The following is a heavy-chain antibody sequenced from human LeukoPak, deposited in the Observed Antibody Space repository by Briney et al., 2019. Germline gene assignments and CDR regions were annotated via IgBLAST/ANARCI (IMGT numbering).Heavy chain of an antibody. CDR1: GFTFSSYA. J-gene: IGHJ3*02. D-gene: IGHD3-10*01. Sequence: GGSLRLSCAASGFTFSSYAMSRVRQAPGKGLEWVSAISGSGGSTYYADSVKGRFTISRDNSKNTLYLQMNSLRAEDTAVYYCAKDLVYYYGSGSFVALDIWGQGTMVTVSS. CDR3: AKDLVYYYGSGSFVALDI. V-gene: IGHV3-23*01. CDR2: ISGSGGST.